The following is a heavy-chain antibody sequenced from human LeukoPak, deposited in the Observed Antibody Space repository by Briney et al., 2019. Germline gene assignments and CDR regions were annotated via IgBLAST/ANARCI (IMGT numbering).Heavy chain of an antibody. CDR3: AKKTEYITSSSDH. Sequence: PGGSLRLSCAASGFTFSSYSMNWVRQAPGKGLEWVSGISGSGGRTYYADSVKGRFTISRDNSKNTLYLEMNSLRAEDTAVYYCAKKTEYITSSSDHWGQGTLVTVSS. V-gene: IGHV3-23*01. D-gene: IGHD6-6*01. J-gene: IGHJ4*02. CDR1: GFTFSSYS. CDR2: ISGSGGRT.